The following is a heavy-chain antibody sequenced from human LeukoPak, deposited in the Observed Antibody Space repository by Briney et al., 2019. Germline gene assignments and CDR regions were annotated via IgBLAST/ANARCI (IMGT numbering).Heavy chain of an antibody. CDR2: ITTGGPNT. CDR3: AKDGGLWVSAHWGDS. Sequence: GGSLRLSCTASRFTFSIYTMSWVRQAPGKGLKWVSTITTGGPNTYYADSVKGRFTVSRDDSKNTLYLQMNSLRAEDTAVYYCAKDGGLWVSAHWGDSWGRGTLVTVSS. CDR1: RFTFSIYT. D-gene: IGHD7-27*01. V-gene: IGHV3-23*01. J-gene: IGHJ4*02.